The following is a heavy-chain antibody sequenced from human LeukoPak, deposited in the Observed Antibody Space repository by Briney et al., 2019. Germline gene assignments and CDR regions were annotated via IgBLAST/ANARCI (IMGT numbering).Heavy chain of an antibody. V-gene: IGHV3-15*01. CDR1: GFIVTSNY. Sequence: GGSLRLSCAVSGFIVTSNYMSWVRQAPGKGLEWVGRIKSKTDGGTTDYAAPVKGRFTISRDDSKNTLYLQMNSLKTEDTAVYYCNGEADFDYWGQGTLVTVSS. J-gene: IGHJ4*02. CDR3: NGEADFDY. D-gene: IGHD3-10*01. CDR2: IKSKTDGGTT.